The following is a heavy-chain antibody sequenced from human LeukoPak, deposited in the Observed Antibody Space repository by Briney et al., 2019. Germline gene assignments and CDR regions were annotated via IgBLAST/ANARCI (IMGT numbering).Heavy chain of an antibody. CDR3: ARVGDSSGYYVDY. D-gene: IGHD3-22*01. Sequence: PSETLSLTCTVSGGSISSSSYYWGWIRQPPGKGLEWIGSIYYSGSTYYNPSLKSRVTISVDTSKNQFSLKLSSVTAADTAVYYCARVGDSSGYYVDYWSQGTLVTVSS. V-gene: IGHV4-39*07. CDR2: IYYSGST. CDR1: GGSISSSSYY. J-gene: IGHJ4*02.